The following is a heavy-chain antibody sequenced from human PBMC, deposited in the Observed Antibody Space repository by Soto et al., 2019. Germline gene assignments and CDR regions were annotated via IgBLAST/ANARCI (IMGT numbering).Heavy chain of an antibody. D-gene: IGHD6-6*01. CDR1: GFTFSSYA. CDR2: ISGSGGST. J-gene: IGHJ6*02. Sequence: GGSLRLSCAASGFTFSSYAMSWVRQAPGKGLEWVSAISGSGGSTYYADSVKGRFTISRDNSKNTLYLQMNSLRAEDTAVYYCAKEIAAEIDYYYYYGMDVWGQGTTVTVSS. V-gene: IGHV3-23*01. CDR3: AKEIAAEIDYYYYYGMDV.